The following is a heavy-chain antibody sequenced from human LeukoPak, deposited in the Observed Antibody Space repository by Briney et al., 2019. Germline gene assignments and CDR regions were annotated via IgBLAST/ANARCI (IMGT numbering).Heavy chain of an antibody. Sequence: GESLKISCKGSGYTFSTYWIGWVRQMPGKGLEWMGIIYPDDSDTRYSPSFQGQVTVSADKSISTAYLQWSSLKASDTAMYYCARPLSITGTIDYWGQGTLVTVSS. V-gene: IGHV5-51*01. CDR1: GYTFSTYW. D-gene: IGHD1/OR15-1a*01. J-gene: IGHJ4*02. CDR3: ARPLSITGTIDY. CDR2: IYPDDSDT.